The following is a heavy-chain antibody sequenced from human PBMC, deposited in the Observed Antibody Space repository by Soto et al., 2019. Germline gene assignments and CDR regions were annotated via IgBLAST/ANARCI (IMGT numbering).Heavy chain of an antibody. Sequence: QVQLQESGPGLVKPSETLSLTCTVSGGSISSYYWSWIRQPPGKGLEWIGYIYYSGSTNYNPSLTSRVTISVDTSKNQFSLKLSSVTAADTAVYYCARESITMVRGVIWYFDLWGRGTLVTVSS. V-gene: IGHV4-59*01. CDR2: IYYSGST. CDR3: ARESITMVRGVIWYFDL. J-gene: IGHJ2*01. D-gene: IGHD3-10*01. CDR1: GGSISSYY.